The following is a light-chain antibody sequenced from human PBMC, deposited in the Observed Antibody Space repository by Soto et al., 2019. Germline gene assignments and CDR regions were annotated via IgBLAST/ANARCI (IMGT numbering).Light chain of an antibody. Sequence: QSVLTQPASVSGSPGQSITISCTGTSSDVGGYNYVSWYQQHPGKAPKLIIYDVSNRPSGVSNRFSGSKSGNTASLTISGLQAEDEADYYCSSYTSSSPLVVFGGGTQLTVL. CDR3: SSYTSSSPLVV. CDR2: DVS. V-gene: IGLV2-14*01. J-gene: IGLJ2*01. CDR1: SSDVGGYNY.